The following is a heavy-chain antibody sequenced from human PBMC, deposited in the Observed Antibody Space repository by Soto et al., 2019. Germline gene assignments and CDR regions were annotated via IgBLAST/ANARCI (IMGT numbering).Heavy chain of an antibody. CDR1: VGSLSSCY. V-gene: IGHV4-59*01. CDR2: IYNSGRT. J-gene: IGHJ3*01. Sequence: LSLTCTVSVGSLSSCYWSWFRQPPGKGLEWIGYIYNSGRTNYNPSLKSRVTISVDTSKNQLSLKVSSVTAADTAVYYCARDALGAFDLWGQGTMVTVS. CDR3: ARDALGAFDL.